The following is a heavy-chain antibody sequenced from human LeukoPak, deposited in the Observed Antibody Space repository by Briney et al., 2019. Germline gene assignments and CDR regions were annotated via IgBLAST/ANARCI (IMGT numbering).Heavy chain of an antibody. V-gene: IGHV4-34*01. D-gene: IGHD5-12*01. Sequence: SETLSLTCAVYGGSFSGYYWSWIRQPPGKGLEWIGEINHSGSTNYNPSLKSRVTISVDTPKNQFSLKVTSVTTADTAVYYCATDREGHSGYDYDFDYWGQGTLVTVSS. CDR2: INHSGST. CDR3: ATDREGHSGYDYDFDY. CDR1: GGSFSGYY. J-gene: IGHJ4*02.